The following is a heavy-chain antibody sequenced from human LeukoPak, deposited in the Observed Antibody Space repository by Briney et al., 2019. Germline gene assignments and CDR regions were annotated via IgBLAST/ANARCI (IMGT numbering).Heavy chain of an antibody. Sequence: GGSLRLSCAASGFSFSSYSMNWVRQAPGKGLDWVSYISSDSSIMHHADAVKGRFXISRDNAKNALNLQMNSLRAEDTAVYYCSXXXXXXXXXXDXWGXXTLVTVSS. CDR1: GFSFSSYS. J-gene: IGHJ4*01. CDR2: ISSDSSIM. CDR3: SXXXXXXXXXXDX. V-gene: IGHV3-48*01.